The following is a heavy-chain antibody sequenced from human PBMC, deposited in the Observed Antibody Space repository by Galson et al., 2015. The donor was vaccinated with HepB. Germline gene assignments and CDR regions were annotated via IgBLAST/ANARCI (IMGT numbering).Heavy chain of an antibody. D-gene: IGHD3-10*01. J-gene: IGHJ5*02. CDR3: ARGGIWFGELPNWFDP. V-gene: IGHV4-31*03. Sequence: TLSLTCTVSGGSISSGGYYWSWIRQHPGKGLEWIGYIYYSGSTYYNPSLKSRVTISVDTSKNQFSLKLSSVTAADTAVYYCARGGIWFGELPNWFDPWGQGTLVTVSS. CDR1: GGSISSGGYY. CDR2: IYYSGST.